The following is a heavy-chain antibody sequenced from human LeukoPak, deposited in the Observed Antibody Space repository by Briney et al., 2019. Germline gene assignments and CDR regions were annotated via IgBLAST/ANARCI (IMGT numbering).Heavy chain of an antibody. Sequence: GGSLRLSCAASGFTFTNYGISWVRQAPGKGLEWVSTISGSGMSTYYADSVKGRFTISRDNSKNTLYLQMNSLRAEDTAVYYCAKGRRSLVSAFDYWGQGNLVTVSS. CDR1: GFTFTNYG. J-gene: IGHJ4*02. CDR3: AKGRRSLVSAFDY. CDR2: ISGSGMST. V-gene: IGHV3-23*01. D-gene: IGHD3-9*01.